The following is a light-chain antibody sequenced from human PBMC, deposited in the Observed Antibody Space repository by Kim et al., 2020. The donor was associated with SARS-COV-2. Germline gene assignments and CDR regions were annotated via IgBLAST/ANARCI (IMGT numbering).Light chain of an antibody. V-gene: IGKV1-33*01. J-gene: IGKJ4*01. CDR3: QQFHNLPLT. CDR2: DAS. CDR1: QDINNY. Sequence: ASVGERVTITCQASQDINNYLNWYQQKPGKAPKLLIYDASNLETVVPSRFSGSGSGTDFTLTISSPQPEDIATYYCQQFHNLPLTFGGGTKVEIK.